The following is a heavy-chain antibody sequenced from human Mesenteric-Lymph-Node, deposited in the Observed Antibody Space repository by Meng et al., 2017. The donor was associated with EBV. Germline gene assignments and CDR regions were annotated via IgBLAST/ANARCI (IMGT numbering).Heavy chain of an antibody. J-gene: IGHJ4*02. D-gene: IGHD2/OR15-2a*01. Sequence: QGSGPGMVHPPVTLSLSCVVSGASISSSRSSWSWVRQRPGKGLEWIGSINHSECTYYNPSLKSRVIVSVDTSKKQFSLKMNSVTAADTAVYYCASIKWFYGRATFSYYFDYWGQGALVTVSS. CDR3: ASIKWFYGRATFSYYFDY. V-gene: IGHV4-30-2*01. CDR1: GASISSSRSS. CDR2: INHSECT.